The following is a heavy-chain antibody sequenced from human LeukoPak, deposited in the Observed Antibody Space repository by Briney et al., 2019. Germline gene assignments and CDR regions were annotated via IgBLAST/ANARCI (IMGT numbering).Heavy chain of an antibody. D-gene: IGHD5-24*01. CDR2: ISAYNGNT. CDR1: GYTFTSYG. J-gene: IGHJ4*02. V-gene: IGHV1-18*01. Sequence: SVKVSCKASGYTFTSYGISWVRQAPGQGLEWMGWISAYNGNTNYAQKLQGRVTLTTDTSTSTAYMELRSLRSDDTAVYYCARDVYGQRDGYNPRRVVDYWGQGTLVTVSS. CDR3: ARDVYGQRDGYNPRRVVDY.